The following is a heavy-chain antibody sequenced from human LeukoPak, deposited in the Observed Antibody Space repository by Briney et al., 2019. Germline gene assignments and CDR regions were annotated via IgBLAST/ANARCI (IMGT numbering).Heavy chain of an antibody. D-gene: IGHD2-2*01. Sequence: GGSLRLSCTASGFTLGDYAMSWVRQAPGKGLEWVGFIRSKAYGGTTEYAASVKGRFTISRDDSKSIAYLQMNSLKTEDTAVHYCTREDQYYFDYWGQGTLVTVSS. V-gene: IGHV3-49*04. J-gene: IGHJ4*02. CDR2: IRSKAYGGTT. CDR1: GFTLGDYA. CDR3: TREDQYYFDY.